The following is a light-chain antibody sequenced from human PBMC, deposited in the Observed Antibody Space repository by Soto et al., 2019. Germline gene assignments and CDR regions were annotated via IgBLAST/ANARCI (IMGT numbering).Light chain of an antibody. CDR2: DAS. CDR3: QQNNDWPLT. V-gene: IGKV3-15*01. Sequence: EIVMTQSPATLSVSPGERATLSCRASQSVSSNLAWYQQKPGQAPRLLIDDASTRATGIPARFSGSGSGTEFTLTISSLQSEDFAVYYCQQNNDWPLTFGGGTKVEIK. J-gene: IGKJ4*01. CDR1: QSVSSN.